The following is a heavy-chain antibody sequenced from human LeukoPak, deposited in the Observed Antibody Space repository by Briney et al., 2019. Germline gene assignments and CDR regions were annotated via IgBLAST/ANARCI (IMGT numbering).Heavy chain of an antibody. J-gene: IGHJ4*02. CDR3: ARLHKARPGFITMVRGVALFDY. CDR1: GFTFSSYW. CDR2: IKQDGSEK. Sequence: PGGSLRLSCAASGFTFSSYWMSWVRQAPGKGLEWVANIKQDGSEKYYVDSVKGRFTPSRDNDKNSLYLQINSLRAEDTAVYYCARLHKARPGFITMVRGVALFDYWGQGTLVTVSS. V-gene: IGHV3-7*01. D-gene: IGHD3-10*01.